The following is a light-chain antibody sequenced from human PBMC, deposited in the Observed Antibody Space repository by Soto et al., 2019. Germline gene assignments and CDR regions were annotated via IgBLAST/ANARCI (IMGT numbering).Light chain of an antibody. V-gene: IGLV2-11*01. Sequence: QSVLTQPRSVSGSPGQAVTFSWTGTNSDVGGYDYVSWYQQLPGEAPKLIIYDVTKRPSGVPNRFSGSKSGNTASLTISGLQAEDEADYFCSSFAGSYTHVFGSGTKVTVL. J-gene: IGLJ1*01. CDR2: DVT. CDR1: NSDVGGYDY. CDR3: SSFAGSYTHV.